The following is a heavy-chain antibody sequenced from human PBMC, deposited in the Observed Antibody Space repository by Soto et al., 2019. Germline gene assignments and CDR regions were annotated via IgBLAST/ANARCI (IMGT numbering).Heavy chain of an antibody. CDR3: AGGFGSGHYDY. D-gene: IGHD3-10*01. J-gene: IGHJ4*02. Sequence: QVQLQQSGPGLVRPSGTLSLSCDVSGVSIISSSWWSWVRQPPGKGLEWVAEIYHGGSTYYKPSLKSRVIISMDKSKNQFSLRLTSVTAADAATYYCAGGFGSGHYDYLGQGSRVTVSS. CDR1: GVSIISSSW. V-gene: IGHV4-4*02. CDR2: IYHGGST.